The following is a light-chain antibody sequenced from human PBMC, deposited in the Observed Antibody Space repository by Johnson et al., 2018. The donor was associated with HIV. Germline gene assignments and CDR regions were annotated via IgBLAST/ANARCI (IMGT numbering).Light chain of an antibody. J-gene: IGLJ1*01. CDR2: DNT. CDR1: SSNIGNNY. V-gene: IGLV1-51*01. Sequence: QSVLTQPPSVSAAPGQKVTISCSGSSSNIGNNYVSWYQQLPGTAPKLLIYDNTKRPSGIPDRFSGSKSGTSATLGITGLQTGDEADYYCGTWDGSLRAGFFGTGTKVTVL. CDR3: GTWDGSLRAGF.